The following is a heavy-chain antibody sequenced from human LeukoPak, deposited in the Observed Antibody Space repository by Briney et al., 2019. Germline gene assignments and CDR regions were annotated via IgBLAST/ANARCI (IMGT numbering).Heavy chain of an antibody. CDR3: AKTPAPDSSGYYFDY. CDR1: GFTFSSYA. V-gene: IGHV3-33*06. J-gene: IGHJ4*02. Sequence: GESLKISCAASGFTFSSYAMSWVRQAPGKGLEWVAVIWSDGITKYYADSVKGRFTISRDNSKNTLYLQMNSLRAEDSAAYYCAKTPAPDSSGYYFDYWGQGTLVTVSS. D-gene: IGHD3-22*01. CDR2: IWSDGITK.